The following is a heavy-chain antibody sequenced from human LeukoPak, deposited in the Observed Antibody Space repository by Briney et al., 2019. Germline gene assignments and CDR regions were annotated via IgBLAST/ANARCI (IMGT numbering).Heavy chain of an antibody. CDR1: GFTFSSYA. D-gene: IGHD1-26*01. CDR2: ISYDGSNK. CDR3: AKDRHGIVGATPFDS. Sequence: PGGSLRLSCAAPGFTFSSYAMHWVRQAPGKGLEWVAVISYDGSNKYYADSVKGRFTISRDNSKSTLYLQMNSLRGEDTAVYYCAKDRHGIVGATPFDSWGQGTLVIVSS. V-gene: IGHV3-30-3*01. J-gene: IGHJ4*02.